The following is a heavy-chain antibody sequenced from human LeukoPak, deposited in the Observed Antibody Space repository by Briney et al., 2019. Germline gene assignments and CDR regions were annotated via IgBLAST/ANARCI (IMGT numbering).Heavy chain of an antibody. Sequence: SETLSLTCAVYGGSFSGYYWSWIRQPPGKGLEWIGEINHSGSTNYNPSLKSRVTISVDTSKNQFSLKLSSVTAADTAVYYCALDLTPFYDFWSSHYGYWGEGTLVTVSS. CDR1: GGSFSGYY. CDR2: INHSGST. J-gene: IGHJ4*02. CDR3: ALDLTPFYDFWSSHYGY. V-gene: IGHV4-34*01. D-gene: IGHD3-3*01.